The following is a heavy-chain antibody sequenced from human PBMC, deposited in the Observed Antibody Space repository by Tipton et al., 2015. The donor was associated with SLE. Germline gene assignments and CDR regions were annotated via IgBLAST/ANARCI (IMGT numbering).Heavy chain of an antibody. Sequence: TLSLTCTVSGGSISSGDYYWNWIRQPAGKGLEWIGNINYSGSTNYNPSLKSRVTISVDTSKNQFSLRLSFVTAADTAFYYCARGLGGGEGRTTSWFDPWGQGTLVTVSS. CDR3: ARGLGGGEGRTTSWFDP. CDR2: INYSGST. J-gene: IGHJ5*02. CDR1: GGSISSGDYY. D-gene: IGHD3-16*01. V-gene: IGHV4-61*10.